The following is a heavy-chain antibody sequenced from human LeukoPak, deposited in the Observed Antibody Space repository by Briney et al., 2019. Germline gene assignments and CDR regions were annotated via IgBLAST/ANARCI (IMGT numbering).Heavy chain of an antibody. CDR2: INPNSGGT. Sequence: ASVKVSCKAFGYTFTGYYMHWVRQAPGQGLEWMGWINPNSGGTNYAQKFQGWVTMTRDTSISTVYMELSRLRSDDTAVYYCAMLYDSSGYYFDYWGQGTLVTVSS. CDR3: AMLYDSSGYYFDY. CDR1: GYTFTGYY. D-gene: IGHD3-22*01. J-gene: IGHJ4*02. V-gene: IGHV1-2*04.